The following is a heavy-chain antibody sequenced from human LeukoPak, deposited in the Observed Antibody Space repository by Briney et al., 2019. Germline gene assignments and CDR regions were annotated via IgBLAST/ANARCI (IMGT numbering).Heavy chain of an antibody. CDR3: ARRQTGLLWFGEPSNWFDP. CDR1: GGSISSGGYS. Sequence: SETLSLTCAVSGGSISSGGYSWSWIRQPPGKGLEWIGYIYYSGSTYYNPSLKSRVTISVDTSKNQFSLKLSSVTAADTAVYYCARRQTGLLWFGEPSNWFDPWGQGTLVTVSS. V-gene: IGHV4-30-2*03. CDR2: IYYSGST. D-gene: IGHD3-10*01. J-gene: IGHJ5*02.